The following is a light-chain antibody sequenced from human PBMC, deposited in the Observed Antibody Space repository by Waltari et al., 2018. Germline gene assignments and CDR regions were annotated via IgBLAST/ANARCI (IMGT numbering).Light chain of an antibody. V-gene: IGLV3-19*01. CDR2: DKD. CDR3: NSRDTRGNHFVV. J-gene: IGLJ2*01. Sequence: QTVRITCQGDHLRSYYVSWYQQKPGQAPMLVIYDKDNRPSGIPERFSGSSSGNIASLTITGAQAEDEADYYCNSRDTRGNHFVVFGGGTKLTVL. CDR1: HLRSYY.